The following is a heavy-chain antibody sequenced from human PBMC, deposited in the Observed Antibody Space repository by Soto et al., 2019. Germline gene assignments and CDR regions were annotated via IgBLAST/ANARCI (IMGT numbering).Heavy chain of an antibody. J-gene: IGHJ6*02. D-gene: IGHD4-4*01. CDR3: AGGTDYRWVL. CDR2: IHHSGST. V-gene: IGHV4-4*02. CDR1: DFLITNTHDW. Sequence: SETLSLTCGVSDFLITNTHDWWSGVRQPPGKGLEWIGEIHHSGSTNYNPSLRSRVTMSVDTSKNQFSLKLNSLTAADAAVYYCAGGTDYRWVLWGQGTTVTVSS.